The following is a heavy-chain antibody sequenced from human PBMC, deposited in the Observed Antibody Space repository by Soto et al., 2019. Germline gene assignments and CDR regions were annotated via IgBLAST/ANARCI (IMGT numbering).Heavy chain of an antibody. CDR1: GYTFTSYA. D-gene: IGHD3-10*01. Sequence: QAQLVQSEAEVKKPGASVKVSCKASGYTFTSYAISWVRQAPGQGLEWMGWISAYNGNTNYAQKLQGRVTMPTDTPTRTAYMELRSLRSDDTAVYYWARGPYGSGAFAYWGQGTLVTVSS. CDR3: ARGPYGSGAFAY. CDR2: ISAYNGNT. J-gene: IGHJ4*02. V-gene: IGHV1-18*01.